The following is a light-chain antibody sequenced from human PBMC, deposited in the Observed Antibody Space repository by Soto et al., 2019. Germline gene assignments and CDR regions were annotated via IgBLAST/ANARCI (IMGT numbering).Light chain of an antibody. J-gene: IGLJ1*01. CDR3: SSYTTSNTRQIV. V-gene: IGLV2-14*03. CDR1: SSDVGGYNY. Sequence: QSALTPPASVSGSPGQSITISCHGTSSDVGGYNYVSWYQHHPGKAPKLLIYDVSNRPSGISNRFSGSKSDNTASLTISGLQPEDEADYYCSSYTTSNTRQIVFGTGTKVTVL. CDR2: DVS.